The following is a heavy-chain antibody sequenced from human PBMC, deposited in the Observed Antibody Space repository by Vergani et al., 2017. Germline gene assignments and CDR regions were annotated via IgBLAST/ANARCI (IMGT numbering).Heavy chain of an antibody. CDR1: GYTFTSNG. CDR2: ISAYNGNT. J-gene: IGHJ6*02. Sequence: QVQLVQSGAEVKKPGASVKASCKASGYTFTSNGISWVRQAPGPGLEWMGWISAYNGNTNYAQKLQGRVTMTTDTSTSTAYMELRSLRSDDTAVYYCARDPDIVVVPAAPYYYYYYGMDVWGQGTTVTVSS. CDR3: ARDPDIVVVPAAPYYYYYYGMDV. V-gene: IGHV1-18*04. D-gene: IGHD2-2*01.